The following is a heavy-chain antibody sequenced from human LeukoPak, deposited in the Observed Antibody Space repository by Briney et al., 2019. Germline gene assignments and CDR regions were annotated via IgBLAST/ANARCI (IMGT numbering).Heavy chain of an antibody. CDR1: GFTLSSYW. J-gene: IGHJ4*02. D-gene: IGHD4-11*01. CDR3: ANLRVTREGETG. Sequence: GGSLRLSCAASGFTLSSYWMHWVRQAPGKGLVWVSRINSDGSSTGYAGSVKGRFTISRDNTKNTLYLQMNSLRAEDTAVYYCANLRVTREGETGWGQGTLVNVSS. CDR2: INSDGSST. V-gene: IGHV3-74*01.